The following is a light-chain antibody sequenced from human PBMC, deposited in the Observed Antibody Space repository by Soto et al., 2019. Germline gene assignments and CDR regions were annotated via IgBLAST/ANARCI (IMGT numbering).Light chain of an antibody. CDR2: SAS. V-gene: IGKV1-12*01. CDR3: QQADSFPLT. Sequence: DIQMSQSPSSVSASVGDRVTITCRASQGISAWLAWYQQKPGRAPKLLIYSASTLQSGDPTRFIGGGSGTVFTLTISSLQPDDFATYYCQQADSFPLTFGGGTNVEMK. CDR1: QGISAW. J-gene: IGKJ4*01.